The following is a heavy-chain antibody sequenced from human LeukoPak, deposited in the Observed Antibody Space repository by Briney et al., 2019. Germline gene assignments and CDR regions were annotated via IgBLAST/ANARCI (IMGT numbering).Heavy chain of an antibody. CDR3: AKDQWLVREYFDY. CDR2: VSSDGSDK. CDR1: GFSFSAYA. V-gene: IGHV3-30-3*01. J-gene: IGHJ4*02. D-gene: IGHD6-19*01. Sequence: PGRSLRLSCATSGFSFSAYAVHWVRQAPGKGLEWVAAVSSDGSDKYYADSVKGRFTISRDNSKNTLYLQMNSLRAEDTAVYYCAKDQWLVREYFDYWGQGTLVTVSS.